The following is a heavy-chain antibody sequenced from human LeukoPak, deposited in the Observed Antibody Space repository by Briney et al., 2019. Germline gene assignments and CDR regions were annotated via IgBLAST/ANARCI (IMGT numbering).Heavy chain of an antibody. CDR3: ATEAGVD. J-gene: IGHJ4*02. CDR2: ISSSGSTK. D-gene: IGHD6-13*01. Sequence: GGSLRLSCAASGFTFSSYEMNWVRQGPGKGLEWVSYISSSGSTKYYADSVKGRFTISRDNSKNTLNLQMNSLRTEDTAVYYCATEAGVDWGQGTLVTVSS. CDR1: GFTFSSYE. V-gene: IGHV3-48*03.